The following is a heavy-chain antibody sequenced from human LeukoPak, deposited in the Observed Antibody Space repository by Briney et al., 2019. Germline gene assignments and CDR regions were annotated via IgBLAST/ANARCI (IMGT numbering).Heavy chain of an antibody. CDR1: GFTFDDYG. V-gene: IGHV3-20*04. J-gene: IGHJ4*02. D-gene: IGHD1-26*01. CDR2: NNWHGGST. CDR3: ARGRGSEDY. Sequence: GGALRLSCPASGFTFDDYGMCWLRQAPGEGVEGFSGNNWHGGSTVYPDSVKGRLTISRDNAKNSLYLQMNRLRAEDTALYYCARGRGSEDYWGQGTLVTVSS.